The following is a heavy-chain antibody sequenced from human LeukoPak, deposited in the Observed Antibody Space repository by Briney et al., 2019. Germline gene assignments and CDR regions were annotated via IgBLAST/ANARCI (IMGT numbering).Heavy chain of an antibody. CDR2: IYYRGST. Sequence: SETLSLTCTVSGGSISSYYWSWIRQPPGKGLEWIGYIYYRGSTNYNASLKSRVTISLDTSKNQFSLKLRSVTAADTAVYYCAGWVPASSIDYWGQGTLVTVSS. CDR3: AGWVPASSIDY. CDR1: GGSISSYY. D-gene: IGHD2-2*01. V-gene: IGHV4-59*08. J-gene: IGHJ4*02.